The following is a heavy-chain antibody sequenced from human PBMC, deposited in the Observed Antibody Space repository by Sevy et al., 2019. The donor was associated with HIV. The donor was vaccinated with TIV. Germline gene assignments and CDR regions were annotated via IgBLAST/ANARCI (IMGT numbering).Heavy chain of an antibody. CDR3: ARAGGNTDWDMDV. Sequence: SETLSLTCTVSGGSISSYYWSWIRQPPGKGLEAIGYMYYNGRTYYNPSLSSRVIISVDKSQNQVSLQLSSVTAADTGVYYCARAGGNTDWDMDVWGQGITVTVSS. CDR2: MYYNGRT. D-gene: IGHD3-16*01. V-gene: IGHV4-59*12. J-gene: IGHJ6*02. CDR1: GGSISSYY.